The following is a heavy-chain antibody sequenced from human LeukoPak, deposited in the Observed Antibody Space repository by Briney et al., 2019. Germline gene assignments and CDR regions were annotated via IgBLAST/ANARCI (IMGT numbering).Heavy chain of an antibody. CDR1: GFTFSDYY. CDR2: ISGSGTSK. Sequence: GGSLRLSCAASGFTFSDYYMSWIRQAPGKGVEGVSYISGSGTSKSYADSVKGGFTISRENAKNSLYLQMDSLRAEDTAVYYCTRGGSNFGPWGQGTLVAVSS. CDR3: TRGGSNFGP. D-gene: IGHD5-18*01. V-gene: IGHV3-11*04. J-gene: IGHJ5*02.